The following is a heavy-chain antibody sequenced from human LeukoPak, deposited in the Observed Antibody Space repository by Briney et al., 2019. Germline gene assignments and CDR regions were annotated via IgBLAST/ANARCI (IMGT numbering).Heavy chain of an antibody. CDR2: ISGSGGST. J-gene: IGHJ3*02. D-gene: IGHD3-9*01. CDR3: AKDVLGDYDILTGPRDAFDI. CDR1: GFTFSSYA. V-gene: IGHV3-23*01. Sequence: PGGSLRLSCAASGFTFSSYAMSWVRQAPGKGLEWVSAISGSGGSTYYADSVKGRFTISRDNSKNTLYLQMNSLRAEDTAVYYCAKDVLGDYDILTGPRDAFDIWGQGTMVTVSS.